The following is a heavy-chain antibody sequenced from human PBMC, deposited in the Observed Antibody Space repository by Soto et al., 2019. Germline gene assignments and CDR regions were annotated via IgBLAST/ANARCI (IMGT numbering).Heavy chain of an antibody. J-gene: IGHJ6*03. CDR2: INPNSGGT. V-gene: IGHV1-2*04. D-gene: IGHD6-13*01. CDR1: GYTFTCYY. CDR3: ARVSIAAAGTDYYYMDV. Sequence: ASVKVSCKASGYTFTCYYMDWVRQAPGQGLEWMGWINPNSGGTNYAQKFQGWVTMTRDTSISTAYMELSRLRSDDTAVYYCARVSIAAAGTDYYYMDVWGKGTTVTVSS.